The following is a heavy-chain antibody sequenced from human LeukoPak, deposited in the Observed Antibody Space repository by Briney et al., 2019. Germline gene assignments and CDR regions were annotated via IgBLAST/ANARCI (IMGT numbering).Heavy chain of an antibody. V-gene: IGHV1-2*06. J-gene: IGHJ5*02. CDR3: ARDYGPYPGCSWFDP. CDR1: GYTFTGYY. D-gene: IGHD2-21*01. Sequence: GASVKVSCKASGYTFTGYYIHWVRQAPGQGLEWMGRINCNGGGISYAQKFQGRVTMTRDTSISTAYMELDRLTSDDTAVYYCARDYGPYPGCSWFDPWGQGTLVTVSS. CDR2: INCNGGGI.